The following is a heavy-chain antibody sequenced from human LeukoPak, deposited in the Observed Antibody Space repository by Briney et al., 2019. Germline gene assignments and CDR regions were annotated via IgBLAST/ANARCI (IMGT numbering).Heavy chain of an antibody. V-gene: IGHV4-59*01. CDR3: ARDGDFWSGSWFDP. D-gene: IGHD3-3*01. J-gene: IGHJ5*02. CDR1: GGSISSYY. CDR2: IYYSGST. Sequence: KSSETLSLTCTVSGGSISSYYWSWIRQPPGKGLEWIGYIYYSGSTNYNPSLKSRVTISVDTSKNQFSLKLSSVTAADTAVYYCARDGDFWSGSWFDPWGQGTLVTVSS.